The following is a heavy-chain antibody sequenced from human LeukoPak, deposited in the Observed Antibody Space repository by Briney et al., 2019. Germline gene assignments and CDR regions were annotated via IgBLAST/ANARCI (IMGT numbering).Heavy chain of an antibody. CDR2: IYFTGTT. J-gene: IGHJ4*02. V-gene: IGHV4-59*12. CDR3: ARLSSGSRPNFDS. CDR1: GGSISAYY. D-gene: IGHD6-19*01. Sequence: SETLSLTCTISGGSISAYYWSWIRQPLGKGLEGSGYIYFTGTTTYHPSLRSRVTISLDTSNNQFSLDLTSVTVADTAVYYCARLSSGSRPNFDSWGQGSLVTVSS.